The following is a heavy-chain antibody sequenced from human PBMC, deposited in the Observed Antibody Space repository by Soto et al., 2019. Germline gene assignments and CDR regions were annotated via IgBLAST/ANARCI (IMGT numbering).Heavy chain of an antibody. J-gene: IGHJ4*02. CDR1: GYNFTTQF. CDR3: ARYYRSSWHFDY. D-gene: IGHD6-13*01. V-gene: IGHV5-51*01. CDR2: IYRADSHS. Sequence: PGVPMKISCKDSGYNFTTQFIAWVRQVPGKGLEWMGIIYRADSHSRYSPSFQGQVTISADKSISTVYLQWSSLKASDTAMYYCARYYRSSWHFDYWGQGTLVTVS.